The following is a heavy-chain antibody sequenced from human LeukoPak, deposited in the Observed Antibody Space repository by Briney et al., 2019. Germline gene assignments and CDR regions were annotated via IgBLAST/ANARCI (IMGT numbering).Heavy chain of an antibody. CDR2: ISNFNHNT. CDR1: GYTFTTSG. J-gene: IGHJ2*01. Sequence: HRASVKVSCKASGYTFTTSGFSWVRQVPGQGLEWMGWISNFNHNTDYAQKFQGRVTMTTDSSTNTAFLELRNLRSDDTAIYYCAKLGPGTYDDLTGFLYWYFDFWGRGTLVLVSS. V-gene: IGHV1-18*01. CDR3: AKLGPGTYDDLTGFLYWYFDF. D-gene: IGHD3-9*01.